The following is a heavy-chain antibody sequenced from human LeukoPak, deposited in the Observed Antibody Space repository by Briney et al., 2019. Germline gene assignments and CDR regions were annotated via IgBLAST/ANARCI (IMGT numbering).Heavy chain of an antibody. CDR3: AREGGIQLWSENWFDP. D-gene: IGHD5-18*01. V-gene: IGHV4-59*01. J-gene: IGHJ5*02. Sequence: PSETLSLTCAVYGGSFSGYYWSWIRQPPGKGLEWIGYIYYSGSTNYNPSLKSRVTISVDTSKNQFSLKLSSVTAADTAVYYCAREGGIQLWSENWFDPWGQGTLVTVSS. CDR1: GGSFSGYY. CDR2: IYYSGST.